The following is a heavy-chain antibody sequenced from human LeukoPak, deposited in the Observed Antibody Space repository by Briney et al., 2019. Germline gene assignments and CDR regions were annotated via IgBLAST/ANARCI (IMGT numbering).Heavy chain of an antibody. J-gene: IGHJ4*02. V-gene: IGHV1-2*02. CDR1: GYTSSDYY. D-gene: IGHD3-22*01. CDR2: INSNSGGT. CDR3: ARATIADSSTYYIDY. Sequence: ASVTVSCKASGYTSSDYYMHWVRQAPGQGLEWMGWINSNSGGTNYAQKFQGRVTMTRDMSISTAYMEVSRLTSDDTAVYYCARATIADSSTYYIDYWGLGTLVTVSS.